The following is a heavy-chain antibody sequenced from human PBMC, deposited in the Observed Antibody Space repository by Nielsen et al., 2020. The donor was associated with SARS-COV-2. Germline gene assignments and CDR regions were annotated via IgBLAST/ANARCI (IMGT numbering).Heavy chain of an antibody. CDR1: GGTFSTHS. D-gene: IGHD5-12*01. CDR2: IIPMVDIR. J-gene: IGHJ2*01. Sequence: SVQVSCKASGGTFSTHSISRVRQAPGQGPEWMGRIIPMVDIRDYAQSFQGRVTITADKSTSTAYMELSSLSSEDTALYYCARSATNLIYWYFDLWGRGTLVTVSS. CDR3: ARSATNLIYWYFDL. V-gene: IGHV1-69*02.